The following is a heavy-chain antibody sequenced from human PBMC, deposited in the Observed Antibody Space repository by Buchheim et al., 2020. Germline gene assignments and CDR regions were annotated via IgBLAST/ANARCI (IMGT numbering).Heavy chain of an antibody. D-gene: IGHD6-13*01. CDR3: VRDVSSWPDNWFDL. V-gene: IGHV3-30-3*01. CDR2: VSYNGSKT. Sequence: QVQLVESGGGVVQPGRSLRLSCAASEFTFSVYSMHWVRQAPGKGLEWVAVVSYNGSKTHYADSVKGRFIISRDNSMNHLSLQMSSLRAEDTAMYYCVRDVSSWPDNWFDLWGQGIL. CDR1: EFTFSVYS. J-gene: IGHJ5*01.